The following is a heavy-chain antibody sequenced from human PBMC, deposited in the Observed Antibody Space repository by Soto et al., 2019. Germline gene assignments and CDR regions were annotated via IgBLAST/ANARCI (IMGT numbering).Heavy chain of an antibody. CDR3: AKEVYGAARGGMDV. D-gene: IGHD3-10*01. Sequence: EVQLLESGGGLVQPGGSLRLSCAASGFTFSNNVMNWVRQAPGKGLEWVSGISDNGGSTYYADSVKGRCTISRDNSKNTLDLQMNSLRAEDTAVYYCAKEVYGAARGGMDVWGQGTTVTVSS. CDR1: GFTFSNNV. V-gene: IGHV3-23*01. J-gene: IGHJ6*02. CDR2: ISDNGGST.